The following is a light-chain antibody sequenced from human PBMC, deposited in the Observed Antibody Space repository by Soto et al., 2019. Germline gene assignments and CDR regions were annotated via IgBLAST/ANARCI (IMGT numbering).Light chain of an antibody. CDR2: EAS. CDR3: YSYGGSYYV. V-gene: IGLV2-23*01. J-gene: IGLJ1*01. CDR1: TIDVGSYSL. Sequence: QSVLTQPASVSGSAGQSITISCTGTTIDVGSYSLVSWYQHHPGKAPQLMIYEASKRPSGVSNRFSGSKSGNTASLTISGLQAEDEADYYCYSYGGSYYVFGTGTKATVL.